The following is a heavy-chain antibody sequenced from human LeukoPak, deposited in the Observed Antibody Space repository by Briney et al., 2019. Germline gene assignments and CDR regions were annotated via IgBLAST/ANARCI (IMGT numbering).Heavy chain of an antibody. J-gene: IGHJ4*02. CDR3: ARDPYDSSGYWTLDY. Sequence: GGSLRLSCAASGFTFSNAWMNWVRQAPGKGLEWVANIKQDGSEKYYVDSVKGRFTISRDNAKNSLYLQMNSLRAEDTAVYYCARDPYDSSGYWTLDYWGQGTLVTVSS. V-gene: IGHV3-7*03. CDR1: GFTFSNAW. CDR2: IKQDGSEK. D-gene: IGHD3-22*01.